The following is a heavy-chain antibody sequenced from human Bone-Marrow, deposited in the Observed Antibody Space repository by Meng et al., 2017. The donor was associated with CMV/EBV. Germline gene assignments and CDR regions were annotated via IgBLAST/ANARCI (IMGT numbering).Heavy chain of an antibody. V-gene: IGHV3-7*04. CDR2: IKEDGSEK. J-gene: IGHJ6*02. CDR3: ARGNPMTTVTTVGGSSYYYSMDV. D-gene: IGHD4-17*01. Sequence: GESLKISCAPSGFTLSNYWMTWVRQAPGKGLEWVANIKEDGSEKYYVDSVKGRFTISRDNAKNSLYLQMNSLRAEDTAVYYCARGNPMTTVTTVGGSSYYYSMDVCGQGTTVTVSS. CDR1: GFTLSNYW.